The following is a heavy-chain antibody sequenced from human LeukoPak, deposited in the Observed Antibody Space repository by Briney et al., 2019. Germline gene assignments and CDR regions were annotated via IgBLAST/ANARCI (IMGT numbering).Heavy chain of an antibody. Sequence: GGSLRLSCAASGFTFDDYAMNWVRQAPGKGLEWVSAISGSGGSTYYADSVKGRFTISRDNSKNTLYLQMNSLRAEDTAVYYCAKDQSSGWYYFDYWGQGTLVTVSS. CDR3: AKDQSSGWYYFDY. CDR1: GFTFDDYA. CDR2: ISGSGGST. D-gene: IGHD6-19*01. J-gene: IGHJ4*02. V-gene: IGHV3-23*01.